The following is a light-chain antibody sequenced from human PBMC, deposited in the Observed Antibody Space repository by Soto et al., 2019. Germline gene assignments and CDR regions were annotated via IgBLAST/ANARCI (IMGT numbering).Light chain of an antibody. CDR1: QSVSSY. CDR2: DAS. V-gene: IGKV3-11*01. CDR3: PHRSNWPT. Sequence: EIVLSQSPATLSLSPGERATLSCRASQSVSSYLAWYKKKPCQAPRLLIYDASNRATCIAARFSCSGSGTDFTLTISRPVPEDFALYYSPHRSNWPTLGQGTKVEIK. J-gene: IGKJ1*01.